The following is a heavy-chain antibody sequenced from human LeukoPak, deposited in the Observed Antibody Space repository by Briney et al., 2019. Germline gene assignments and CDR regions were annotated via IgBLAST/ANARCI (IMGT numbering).Heavy chain of an antibody. D-gene: IGHD3-22*01. CDR2: ISAYNGNT. V-gene: IGHV1-18*04. CDR3: ARDSAHYYDSSGYYGGGAFDI. J-gene: IGHJ3*02. CDR1: GYTFTSYY. Sequence: ASVKVSCKASGYTFTSYYMHWVRQAPGQGLEWMGWISAYNGNTNYAQKLQGRVTMTTDTSTSTAYMELRSLRSDDTAVYYCARDSAHYYDSSGYYGGGAFDIWGQGTMVTVSS.